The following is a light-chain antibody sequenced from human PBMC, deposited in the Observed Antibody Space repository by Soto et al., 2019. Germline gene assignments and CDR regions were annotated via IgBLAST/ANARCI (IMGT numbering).Light chain of an antibody. Sequence: QSVLTQPASVPGSPGQSITISCTGTSSDIGGYNYVSWFQQHPGKAPKLIIYDVNNRPSGVSNRFSGSKSGTTASLAISGLQAEDEAEYFCSSYAGTNTLVLFGGGTKLTVL. CDR3: SSYAGTNTLVL. V-gene: IGLV2-14*01. CDR2: DVN. CDR1: SSDIGGYNY. J-gene: IGLJ2*01.